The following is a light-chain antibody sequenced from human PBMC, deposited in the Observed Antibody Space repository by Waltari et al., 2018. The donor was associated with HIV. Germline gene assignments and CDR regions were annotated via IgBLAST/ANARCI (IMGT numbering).Light chain of an antibody. J-gene: IGLJ3*02. Sequence: HSVLTQPPSAPGCPGQSVAIACTGTTSGIGIYDPVSWYQHIPHKAPSLLIYGLSGRPSGVPGRFSGSKFNNITASVTVSDLQAEDEGEYFCSAYGGNNLGLFGGGTKVTVL. CDR1: TSGIGIYDP. V-gene: IGLV2-8*01. CDR3: SAYGGNNLGL. CDR2: GLS.